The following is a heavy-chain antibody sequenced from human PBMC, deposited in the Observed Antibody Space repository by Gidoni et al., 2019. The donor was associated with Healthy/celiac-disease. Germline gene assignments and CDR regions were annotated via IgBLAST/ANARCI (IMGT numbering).Heavy chain of an antibody. Sequence: INHSGSTNYNPSLKSRVTISVDTSKNQFSLKLSSVTAADTAVYYCARGHDSSGYYYGGIDYWGQGTLVTVSS. J-gene: IGHJ4*02. D-gene: IGHD3-22*01. CDR2: INHSGST. V-gene: IGHV4-34*01. CDR3: ARGHDSSGYYYGGIDY.